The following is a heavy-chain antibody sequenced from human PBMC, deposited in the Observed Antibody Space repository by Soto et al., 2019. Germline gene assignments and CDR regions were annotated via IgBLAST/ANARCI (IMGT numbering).Heavy chain of an antibody. CDR2: IRNKAYGGTT. CDR3: ARPIFVDTAVAPFDD. Sequence: EVQLVESGGGLVKPGRSLTLACTTSGFTSGDYGMSWLRQAPGKGLEWVGFIRNKAYGGTTEYAASVKGRFTVSRDDSKSTVYLQMSSLQPEDTAVYYCARPIFVDTAVAPFDDWGQGTLVTVSS. J-gene: IGHJ4*02. V-gene: IGHV3-49*05. D-gene: IGHD5-18*01. CDR1: GFTSGDYG.